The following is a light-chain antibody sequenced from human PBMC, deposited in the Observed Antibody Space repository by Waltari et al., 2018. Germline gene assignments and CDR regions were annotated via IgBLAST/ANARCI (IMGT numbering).Light chain of an antibody. CDR3: CSYAGSYTWV. V-gene: IGLV2-23*01. CDR1: SSDVGTYNL. Sequence: QSALTQPASVSGSPGQSITISCTGTSSDVGTYNLVSWYQPYPGKAPKVMIYDDNRRPSGVSDRFSGSKSGNTASLTISGVQAEDEADYYCCSYAGSYTWVFGGGTKLTVL. CDR2: DDN. J-gene: IGLJ3*02.